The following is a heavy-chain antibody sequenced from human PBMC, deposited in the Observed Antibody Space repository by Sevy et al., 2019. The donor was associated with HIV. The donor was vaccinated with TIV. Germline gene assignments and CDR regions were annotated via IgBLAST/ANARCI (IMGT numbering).Heavy chain of an antibody. Sequence: SETLSLTCSVSGASITTNTYYWGWIRQAPGKGLEGIGSIFDSGRSDYNPSLKGRVTISVDTSKNQFSLKLRSVTAADTSVYYCARHEAYDFWGDTIRENYYYGIDVWGQGTTVTVSS. D-gene: IGHD3-3*01. CDR2: IFDSGRS. J-gene: IGHJ6*02. V-gene: IGHV4-39*01. CDR1: GASITTNTYY. CDR3: ARHEAYDFWGDTIRENYYYGIDV.